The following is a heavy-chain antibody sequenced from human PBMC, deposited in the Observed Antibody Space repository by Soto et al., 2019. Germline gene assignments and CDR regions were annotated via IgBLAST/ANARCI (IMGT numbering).Heavy chain of an antibody. Sequence: EVQLLESGGGSVQPGGSLKLSCGVSGFNIPDYGVTWVRQPPGKGLEWVSGFTGGHGKTFYADSVRGRFTVSREDSRNIMYLQMDSLRVEDTAVYYCTRWNGLGDSWGQGNLVTVAS. CDR3: TRWNGLGDS. J-gene: IGHJ4*02. CDR2: FTGGHGKT. D-gene: IGHD1-1*01. CDR1: GFNIPDYG. V-gene: IGHV3-23*01.